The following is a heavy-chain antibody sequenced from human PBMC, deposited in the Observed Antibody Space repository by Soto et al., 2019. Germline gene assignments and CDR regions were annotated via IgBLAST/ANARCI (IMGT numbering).Heavy chain of an antibody. V-gene: IGHV3-30-3*01. CDR2: ISYDGTNK. CDR3: ARDPKTTGGQHWAFNYFDS. J-gene: IGHJ4*02. CDR1: GFSFSISP. Sequence: QVQLVESGGGVVQPGRSLRLSCAASGFSFSISPMHWVRQAPGKGPEWVALISYDGTNKFYADSVKGRFTISRDNSKSTLYLHVDSQRPEDAAVYYCARDPKTTGGQHWAFNYFDSWGQGTLVTVSS. D-gene: IGHD2-8*02.